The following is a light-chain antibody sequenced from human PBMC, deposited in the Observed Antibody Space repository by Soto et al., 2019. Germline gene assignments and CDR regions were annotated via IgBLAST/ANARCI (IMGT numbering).Light chain of an antibody. V-gene: IGLV1-44*01. J-gene: IGLJ2*01. CDR1: RSNIGSNT. CDR2: SNN. Sequence: QSVLTQPPSESGTPGQRVTISCSGSRSNIGSNTVNWYQQLPGTAPKFLIYSNNQRPSGVPKRFSASKSGTSASLAISWLQSEDEADYYCATWDDSLNGHVVFGGGTKLTVL. CDR3: ATWDDSLNGHVV.